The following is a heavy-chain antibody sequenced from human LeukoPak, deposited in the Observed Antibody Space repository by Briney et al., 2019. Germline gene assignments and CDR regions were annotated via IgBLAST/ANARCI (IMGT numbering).Heavy chain of an antibody. CDR2: ISGPGTTI. J-gene: IGHJ3*01. V-gene: IGHV3-11*04. CDR3: ARGKYTAAFDV. Sequence: GGSLRLSCAASGFTFSDYYMTWFRQAPGKGLEWVSYISGPGTTISYADSVQGRFTISRDNAKNSLYLQVNTLRVEDSAVYYCARGKYTAAFDVWGQGTMVTVSS. CDR1: GFTFSDYY. D-gene: IGHD5-18*01.